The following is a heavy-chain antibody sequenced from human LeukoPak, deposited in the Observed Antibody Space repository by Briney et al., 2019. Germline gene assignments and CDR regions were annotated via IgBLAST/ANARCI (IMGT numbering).Heavy chain of an antibody. CDR1: GFTFSSYG. J-gene: IGHJ6*02. Sequence: GGSLRLSCAASGFTFSSYGMHWVRQAPGKGLEWVAVISYDGSNKYYADSVKGRFTISRDNSKNTLYLQMNSLRAEDTAVYYCAKARHSSGIWYYYYGMDVWGQGTTVTASS. D-gene: IGHD6-19*01. CDR3: AKARHSSGIWYYYYGMDV. V-gene: IGHV3-30*18. CDR2: ISYDGSNK.